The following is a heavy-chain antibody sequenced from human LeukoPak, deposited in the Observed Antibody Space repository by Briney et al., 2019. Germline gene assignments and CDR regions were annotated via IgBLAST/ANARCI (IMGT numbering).Heavy chain of an antibody. CDR1: GYSISSGYY. V-gene: IGHV4-38-2*02. J-gene: IGHJ6*04. Sequence: SETLSLTCAVSGYSISSGYYWGWIRQPPGKGLEGIGSIYHSGSTYYNPSLKSRVTISVDTSKNQFSLKLSSVTAADTAVYYCARDGITMVRGVIITPHYYYYGMDVWGKGTTVTVSS. CDR2: IYHSGST. D-gene: IGHD3-10*01. CDR3: ARDGITMVRGVIITPHYYYYGMDV.